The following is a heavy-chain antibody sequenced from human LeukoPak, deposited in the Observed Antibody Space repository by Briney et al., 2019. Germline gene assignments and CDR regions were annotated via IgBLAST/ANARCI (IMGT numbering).Heavy chain of an antibody. V-gene: IGHV4-4*07. J-gene: IGHJ4*02. Sequence: SETLSLTCTVSGGSIGSYYWSWIRQPAGKGLEWIGRIYTSGSTNYNPSLKSRVTMSVDTSKNQFSLKLSSVTAADTAVYYCARGPDYGDYVFNYWGQGTLVTVSS. D-gene: IGHD4-17*01. CDR2: IYTSGST. CDR3: ARGPDYGDYVFNY. CDR1: GGSIGSYY.